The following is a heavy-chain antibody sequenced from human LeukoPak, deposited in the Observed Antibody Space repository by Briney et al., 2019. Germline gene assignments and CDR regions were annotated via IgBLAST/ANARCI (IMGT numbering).Heavy chain of an antibody. CDR2: ISGSSSYI. J-gene: IGHJ4*02. CDR1: GFIFSFYT. D-gene: IGHD3-10*01. Sequence: GGSLRLSCAASGFIFSFYTMNWVRQAPGKGLEWVSSISGSSSYIYYADSVEGRFTISRDNAKNSLFLQMNSLRDEDTAVYYCARAGTYKFEYWGQGTLVTVSS. CDR3: ARAGTYKFEY. V-gene: IGHV3-21*01.